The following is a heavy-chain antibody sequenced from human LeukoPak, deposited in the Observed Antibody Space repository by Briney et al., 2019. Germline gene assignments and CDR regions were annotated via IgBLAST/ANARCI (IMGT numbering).Heavy chain of an antibody. Sequence: SETLSLTCTVSGGSISSSKSHYWGWIRQPPGKGLEWIGSVHYSGSAYYNPSLKSRVTISVDTSKKQFSLRLSPLTASDTAMYYCARHFWYDGTYPDAFDIWGQGTMVTVSS. J-gene: IGHJ3*02. CDR2: VHYSGSA. CDR1: GGSISSSKSHY. D-gene: IGHD1-26*01. CDR3: ARHFWYDGTYPDAFDI. V-gene: IGHV4-39*01.